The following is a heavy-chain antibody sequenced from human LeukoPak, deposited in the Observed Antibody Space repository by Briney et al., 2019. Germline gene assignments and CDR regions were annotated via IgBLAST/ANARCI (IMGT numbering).Heavy chain of an antibody. CDR3: AGEGYCSGGSCYLAFDI. CDR2: IIPIFGTA. J-gene: IGHJ3*02. CDR1: GGTFSSYA. V-gene: IGHV1-69*06. Sequence: SVKVSCKASGGTFSSYAISWVRQAPGQGLEWMGGIIPIFGTANYAQKFQGRVTITADKSTSTAYMELSSLRSEDTAVYYCAGEGYCSGGSCYLAFDIWDQGTMVTVSS. D-gene: IGHD2-15*01.